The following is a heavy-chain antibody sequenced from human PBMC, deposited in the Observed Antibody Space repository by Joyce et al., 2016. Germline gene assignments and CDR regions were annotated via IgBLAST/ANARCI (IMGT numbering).Heavy chain of an antibody. D-gene: IGHD3-16*01. V-gene: IGHV4-31*03. CDR3: ATDPVGGHGHDPPI. CDR2: NQNVGMT. CDR1: GDSVSSDAYF. J-gene: IGHJ1*01. Sequence: QVQLQESGPGLVKPSQTLSLTCTVSGDSVSSDAYFWSWVRQHPGKGLEWIGYNQNVGMTFYNPSPKGRLTMSVDTSKNQFSLRLTSVTAADTAVYYCATDPVGGHGHDPPIWGQGALVTVSS.